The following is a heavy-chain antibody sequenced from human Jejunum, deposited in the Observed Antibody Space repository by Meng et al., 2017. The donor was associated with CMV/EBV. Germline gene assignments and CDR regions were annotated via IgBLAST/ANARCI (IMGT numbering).Heavy chain of an antibody. J-gene: IGHJ4*02. CDR1: GFTFSAYW. V-gene: IGHV3-74*01. CDR2: INSDGIAT. CDR3: ARDFGTEFYSPPYY. D-gene: IGHD4-11*01. Sequence: SGFTFSAYWMHWVRQAPGKGLVWVSRINSDGIATNYADSVKGRFTISRDNAKNTLFLQMDGLRAEDTALYYCARDFGTEFYSPPYYWSQGTLVTVSS.